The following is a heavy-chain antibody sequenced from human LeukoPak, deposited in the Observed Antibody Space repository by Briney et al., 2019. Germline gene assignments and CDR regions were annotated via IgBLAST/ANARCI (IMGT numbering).Heavy chain of an antibody. CDR2: IYYSGST. CDR1: GGSISSSNNY. Sequence: SETLSLTCTVSGGSISSSNNYWGWLRHPPGKGLEWIGSIYYSGSTYYNPSLKSRVTISVDTSKNQFSLKLSSVTAADTAVYYCARDQESSFHWGQGTLVTASS. D-gene: IGHD6-6*01. V-gene: IGHV4-39*07. J-gene: IGHJ4*02. CDR3: ARDQESSFH.